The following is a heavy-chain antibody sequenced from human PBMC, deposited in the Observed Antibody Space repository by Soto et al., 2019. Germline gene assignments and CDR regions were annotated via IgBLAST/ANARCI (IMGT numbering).Heavy chain of an antibody. Sequence: QVQLVESGGGVVQPGRSLRLSCAASGFTFSSYDMHCVRQAPGKGLEWGAVISYDGSSKYYADSLKGRFTISRDNSKKALYLQMNSLRAEDTAVYYCAKDLEGESASYWGQGTLVTVSS. D-gene: IGHD3-10*01. CDR3: AKDLEGESASY. J-gene: IGHJ4*02. V-gene: IGHV3-30*18. CDR1: GFTFSSYD. CDR2: ISYDGSSK.